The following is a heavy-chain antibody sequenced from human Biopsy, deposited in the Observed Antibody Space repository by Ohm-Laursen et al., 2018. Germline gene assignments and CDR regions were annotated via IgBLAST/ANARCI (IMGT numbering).Heavy chain of an antibody. D-gene: IGHD2-8*01. CDR3: ARDPLNGHKHFDY. V-gene: IGHV1-2*02. CDR2: INCKTGAT. Sequence: ASVTVSCKASSYTFTDYNIHWTRPAPGQGLEWLGYINCKTGATNYAQKFQGTVTMTRDTSISTAYLALGSLRSADTAIYYCARDPLNGHKHFDYWGQGSLVTVSS. CDR1: SYTFTDYN. J-gene: IGHJ4*02.